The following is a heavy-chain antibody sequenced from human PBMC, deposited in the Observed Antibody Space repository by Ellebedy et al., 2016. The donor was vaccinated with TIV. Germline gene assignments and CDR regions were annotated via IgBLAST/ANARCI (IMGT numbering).Heavy chain of an antibody. J-gene: IGHJ4*02. D-gene: IGHD6-13*01. CDR1: GGSIKNYY. Sequence: MPSETLSLTCAVSGGSIKNYYWSWIRQPPGKGLQWLGYITYSGVTHYDPSLKRRLSMSVDTSINQFPLNLTSATAADTAVYFCARHPSEGSSSWSRGIGYFDNWGQGRLVTVSS. CDR2: ITYSGVT. CDR3: ARHPSEGSSSWSRGIGYFDN. V-gene: IGHV4-59*01.